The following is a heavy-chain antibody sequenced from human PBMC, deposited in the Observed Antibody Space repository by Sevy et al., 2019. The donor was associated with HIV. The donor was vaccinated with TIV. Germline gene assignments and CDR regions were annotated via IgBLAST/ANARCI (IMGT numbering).Heavy chain of an antibody. CDR2: IGGTSGYI. D-gene: IGHD6-19*01. V-gene: IGHV3-21*01. J-gene: IGHJ5*02. Sequence: GGSLRLSCAASGFTFSTYSMNWVRQAPGKGLEWVSSIGGTSGYIDYAYSVKGRFAISRDNTKNSLYLQMNNLSAEDTAVYYCARDYNSGWRKFNLFDPWGQGTLVTVSS. CDR3: ARDYNSGWRKFNLFDP. CDR1: GFTFSTYS.